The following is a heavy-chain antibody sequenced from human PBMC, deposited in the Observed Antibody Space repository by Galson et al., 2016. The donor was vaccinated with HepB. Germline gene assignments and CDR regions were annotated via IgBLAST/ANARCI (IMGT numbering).Heavy chain of an antibody. V-gene: IGHV1-46*01. Sequence: SVKVSCKASGYTFIHFYMHWVRQAPGQGLEWMAMINPTGDMATYAQKFQGRVTVTRDTSTSTVYMELKSLKSEDTAVYYCARDLGGRVTGADYWGRGTLVTVSS. CDR1: GYTFIHFY. J-gene: IGHJ4*02. D-gene: IGHD2-15*01. CDR3: ARDLGGRVTGADY. CDR2: INPTGDMA.